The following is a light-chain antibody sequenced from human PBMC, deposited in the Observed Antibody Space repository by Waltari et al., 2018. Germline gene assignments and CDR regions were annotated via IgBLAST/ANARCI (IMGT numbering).Light chain of an antibody. Sequence: QSALTQPPSASGSLGQSVTISCTGTSTDVGGYNYVSWYQQHPGKAPNLIVYEVFQRPSGVPARFAGSKSGDTAYLTVSGLRAEDEALYYCSSYSRSDVVVFGGGTKLTVL. CDR3: SSYSRSDVVV. CDR2: EVF. CDR1: STDVGGYNY. J-gene: IGLJ2*01. V-gene: IGLV2-8*01.